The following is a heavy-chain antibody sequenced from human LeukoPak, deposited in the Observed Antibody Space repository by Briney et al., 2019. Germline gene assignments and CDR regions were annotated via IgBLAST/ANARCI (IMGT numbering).Heavy chain of an antibody. V-gene: IGHV1-18*01. D-gene: IGHD3-22*01. CDR1: GYTFTSYG. CDR3: ARHGTSYYYDSSGYYPVDY. J-gene: IGHJ4*02. Sequence: GASVKVSCKASGYTFTSYGISWVRQAPGQGLEWMGWISAYNGNTNYAQKLQGRVTMTTDTSTSTAYMELRSLRSDDTAVCCCARHGTSYYYDSSGYYPVDYWGQGTLVTVSS. CDR2: ISAYNGNT.